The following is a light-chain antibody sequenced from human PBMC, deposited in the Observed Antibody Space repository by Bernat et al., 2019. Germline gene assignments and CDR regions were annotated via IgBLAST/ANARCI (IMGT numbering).Light chain of an antibody. CDR3: QQYNTYSGT. J-gene: IGKJ2*01. CDR1: QTISSW. CDR2: RAS. V-gene: IGKV1-5*03. Sequence: DIQMTQSPSTLSASVGDRVTITCWASQTISSWLAWYQEKPGKAPKLLIYRASTLESAVPSRFSGSGSGTEFTLTISSLQPDDFATYYCQQYNTYSGTFGQGTKLEIK.